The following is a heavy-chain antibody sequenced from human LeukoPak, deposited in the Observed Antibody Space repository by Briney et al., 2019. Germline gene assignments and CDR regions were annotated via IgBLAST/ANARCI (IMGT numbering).Heavy chain of an antibody. CDR1: GFTFSSYA. J-gene: IGHJ4*02. D-gene: IGHD6-19*01. Sequence: GGSLRLSCAASGFTFSSYAMHWVRQAPGKGLEWVAVISYDGSNKYYADSVKGRFTISRDNSKNTVYLQMNSLRAEDTAVYYCAKDGRIAVTSSYYFDSWGQGTLVTVSS. V-gene: IGHV3-30-3*01. CDR2: ISYDGSNK. CDR3: AKDGRIAVTSSYYFDS.